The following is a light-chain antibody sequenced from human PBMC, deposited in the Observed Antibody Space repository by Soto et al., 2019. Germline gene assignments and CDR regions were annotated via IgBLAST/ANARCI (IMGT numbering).Light chain of an antibody. Sequence: DIQMTQSPSSLSASVGDRVTITCRATQGISNYLAWYQQKPGKVPRLLIFAASTLQSGAPSRFRGAGSETDFTLTINGLLPEDVATYYCQKYSSAPWTFGQGTKVEIK. CDR1: QGISNY. V-gene: IGKV1-27*01. CDR3: QKYSSAPWT. J-gene: IGKJ1*01. CDR2: AAS.